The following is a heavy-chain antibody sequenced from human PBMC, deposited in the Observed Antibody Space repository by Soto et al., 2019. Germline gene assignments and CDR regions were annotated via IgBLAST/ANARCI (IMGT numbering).Heavy chain of an antibody. Sequence: GGSLRLSCAVTGFTFSDYYMSWIRLAPGKGLESVSYISSSNDYTNYADSVKGRFTISRDNAKNSLYLQMNSLGAEDTAVYYCARVHYGACFDYWGQGALVTVYS. V-gene: IGHV3-11*06. J-gene: IGHJ4*02. CDR2: ISSSNDYT. CDR3: ARVHYGACFDY. CDR1: GFTFSDYY. D-gene: IGHD3-10*01.